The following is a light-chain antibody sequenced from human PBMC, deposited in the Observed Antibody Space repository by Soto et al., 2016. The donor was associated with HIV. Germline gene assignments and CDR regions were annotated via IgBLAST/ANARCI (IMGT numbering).Light chain of an antibody. CDR2: QAS. CDR1: QSISSW. CDR3: QQYSSPMYT. J-gene: IGKJ2*01. V-gene: IGKV1-5*03. Sequence: DIRMTQSPSTLSASLGDRVTITCRASQSISSWLAWYQQKPGKAPKLLIYQASILEIGVPSRFSGSGSGTEFTLTITTLQPDDFATYYCQQYSSPMYTFGQGTKLEIK.